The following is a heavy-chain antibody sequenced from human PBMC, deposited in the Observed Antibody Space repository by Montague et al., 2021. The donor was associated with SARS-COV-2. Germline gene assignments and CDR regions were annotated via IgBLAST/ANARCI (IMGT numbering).Heavy chain of an antibody. CDR1: GGSFSGYY. CDR2: INHSGTT. Sequence: SETLSLTRAVYGGSFSGYYWTWIRQSPGKGLERIAEINHSGTTNYNFNPSLRSRVTISVDTSKSQFSLKLSSVTAADTGVYYCARWDPQTLTLIGLRGKSASDYWGQGTLVTVSS. V-gene: IGHV4-34*01. D-gene: IGHD4-23*01. J-gene: IGHJ4*02. CDR3: ARWDPQTLTLIGLRGKSASDY.